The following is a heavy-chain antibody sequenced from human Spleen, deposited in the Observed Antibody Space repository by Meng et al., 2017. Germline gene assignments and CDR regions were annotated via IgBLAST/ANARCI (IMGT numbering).Heavy chain of an antibody. CDR3: ARGRGGVDKEYYFDY. Sequence: QVRLQTSVPASVKPSHTRSLTFHFSAGSIGSGGYYWSWIRQHPGKGLEWIGYIYYSGSTYYNPSLKSRVTIPVDTSKNQFSLKLSSVTAADTAVYYCARGRGGVDKEYYFDYWGQGTLVTVSS. D-gene: IGHD5-12*01. CDR2: IYYSGST. V-gene: IGHV4-31*03. J-gene: IGHJ4*02. CDR1: AGSIGSGGYY.